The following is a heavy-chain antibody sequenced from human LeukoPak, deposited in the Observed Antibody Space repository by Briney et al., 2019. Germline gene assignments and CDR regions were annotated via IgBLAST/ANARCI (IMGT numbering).Heavy chain of an antibody. V-gene: IGHV4-38-2*01. D-gene: IGHD2-2*01. CDR2: IYHSGST. J-gene: IGHJ4*02. CDR1: GYSICNGYY. Sequence: SETLSLTCAVSGYSICNGYYWGWIRQPPGKGLEWIGSIYHSGSTYYNPSLKSRVTISVDTSKNQFSLKLSSVTAADTAVYYCARGCVTSCYRWLDYWGQGTLVTVSS. CDR3: ARGCVTSCYRWLDY.